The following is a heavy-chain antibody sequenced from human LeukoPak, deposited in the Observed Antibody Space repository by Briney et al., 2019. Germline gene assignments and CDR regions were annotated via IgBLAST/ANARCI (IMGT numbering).Heavy chain of an antibody. Sequence: TGGSLRLSCAASGFTFSSYGMSWVRQAPGKGLEWVSAIGGTGYSTYYADSVKGRFSISRDNSKNTLYLHMDSLRAEDTAVYYCAKVMNMIVVASIDSWGQGILVTVSS. V-gene: IGHV3-23*01. J-gene: IGHJ4*02. CDR2: IGGTGYST. CDR1: GFTFSSYG. CDR3: AKVMNMIVVASIDS. D-gene: IGHD3-22*01.